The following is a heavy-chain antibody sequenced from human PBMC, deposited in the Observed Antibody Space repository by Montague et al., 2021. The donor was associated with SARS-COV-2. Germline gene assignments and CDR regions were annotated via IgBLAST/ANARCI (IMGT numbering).Heavy chain of an antibody. Sequence: SETLSLTYTVSGGSISSYYWSWIRQPPGKGLEWIGYIYYSGSTNYNPSLKSRVTISVDTSKNQFSLKLSSVTAADTAVYFCSTSYGDYHSSFDFWGQGVLVTVSS. CDR1: GGSISSYY. J-gene: IGHJ4*02. CDR2: IYYSGST. V-gene: IGHV4-59*08. CDR3: STSYGDYHSSFDF. D-gene: IGHD4-17*01.